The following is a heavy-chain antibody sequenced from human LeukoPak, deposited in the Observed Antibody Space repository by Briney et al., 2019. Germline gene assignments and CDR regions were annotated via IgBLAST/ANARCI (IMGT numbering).Heavy chain of an antibody. J-gene: IGHJ4*02. D-gene: IGHD2-2*01. CDR1: GYTLTNYG. CDR2: ISTYNGNT. V-gene: IGHV1-18*01. Sequence: ASVKVSCKASGYTLTNYGINWVRQAPGQGLEWMGWISTYNGNTNYAQRLQGRVTMTTDTSTSTAYMELRSLRSDDTAVFYCARGTRPGPLLHLAYWGQGTRVTVSS. CDR3: ARGTRPGPLLHLAY.